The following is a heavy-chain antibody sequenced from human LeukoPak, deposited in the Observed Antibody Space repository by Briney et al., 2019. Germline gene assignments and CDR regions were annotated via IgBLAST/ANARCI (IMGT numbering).Heavy chain of an antibody. J-gene: IGHJ4*02. CDR1: GFTFSSYA. V-gene: IGHV3-30*04. Sequence: GGSLRLSCAASGFTFSSYAMHWVRQAPGKGLGWVAVISYDGSNKYYADSVKGRFTISRDNSKNTLYLQMNSLRAEDTAVYYCARLIIAAADIDYFDYWGQGTLVTVSS. CDR2: ISYDGSNK. D-gene: IGHD6-13*01. CDR3: ARLIIAAADIDYFDY.